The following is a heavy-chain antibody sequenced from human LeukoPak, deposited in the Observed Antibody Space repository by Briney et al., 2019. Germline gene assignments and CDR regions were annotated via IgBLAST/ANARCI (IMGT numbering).Heavy chain of an antibody. Sequence: ASVKVSCKASGGTFSSYAISWVRQAPGQGLEWMGGIIPIFGTANYAQKFRGRVTITADESTSTAYMELSSLRSEGTAVYYCARNSGYYYYYMDVWGKGTTVTVSS. V-gene: IGHV1-69*13. J-gene: IGHJ6*03. CDR1: GGTFSSYA. CDR2: IIPIFGTA. D-gene: IGHD1-7*01. CDR3: ARNSGYYYYYMDV.